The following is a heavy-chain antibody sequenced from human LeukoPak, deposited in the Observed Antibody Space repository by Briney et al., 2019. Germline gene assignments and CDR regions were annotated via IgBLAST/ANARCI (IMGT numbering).Heavy chain of an antibody. J-gene: IGHJ4*02. CDR2: ISGSSSTI. V-gene: IGHV3-48*02. CDR1: GFTFGRYS. D-gene: IGHD2-21*01. CDR3: AWHFVFLGH. Sequence: GGSLRLSCVGSGFTFGRYSMNWVRQAPGKGLEWISFISGSSSTIHYADSVKGRFTISRDNAKNSLYLQMNSLRDEDTAVYYCAWHFVFLGHWGQGTLVNVSP.